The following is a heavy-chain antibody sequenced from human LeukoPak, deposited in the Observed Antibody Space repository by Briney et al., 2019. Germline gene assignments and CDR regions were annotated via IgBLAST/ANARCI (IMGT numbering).Heavy chain of an antibody. D-gene: IGHD6-13*01. Sequence: SETLFLTCAVYGGSFSGYYWSWIRQPPGKGLEWIGEINHSGSTNYNPSLKSRVTISVDTSKNQFSLKLSSVTAADTAVYYCARGPDWYSSSWYYFDYWGQGTLVTVSS. J-gene: IGHJ4*02. CDR2: INHSGST. V-gene: IGHV4-34*01. CDR3: ARGPDWYSSSWYYFDY. CDR1: GGSFSGYY.